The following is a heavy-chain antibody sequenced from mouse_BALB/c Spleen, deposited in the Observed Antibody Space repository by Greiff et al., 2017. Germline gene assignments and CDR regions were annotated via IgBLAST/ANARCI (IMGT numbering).Heavy chain of an antibody. Sequence: VQLKESGPSLVKPSQTLSLTCSVTGDSITSGYWNWIRKFPGNKLEYMGYISYSGSTYYNPSLKSRISITRDTSKNQYYLQLNSVTTEDTATYYCARNEDYDLYWYFDVWGAGTTVTVSS. CDR1: GDSITSGY. CDR2: ISYSGST. CDR3: ARNEDYDLYWYFDV. J-gene: IGHJ1*01. D-gene: IGHD2-4*01. V-gene: IGHV3-8*02.